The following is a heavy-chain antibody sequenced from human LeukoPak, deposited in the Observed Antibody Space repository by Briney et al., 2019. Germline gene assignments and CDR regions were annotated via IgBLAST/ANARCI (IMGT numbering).Heavy chain of an antibody. CDR1: GYTFTGYY. D-gene: IGHD3-3*01. CDR2: INPNSGGT. J-gene: IGHJ4*02. CDR3: ARDLRFLEWLPFDY. Sequence: ASVKVSCKASGYTFTGYYMHWVRQAPGQGLEWMGWINPNSGGTNYAQKFQGRVTMTRDTSISTAYMELSRLRSDDTAVYYCARDLRFLEWLPFDYWGQGTLVTVSS. V-gene: IGHV1-2*02.